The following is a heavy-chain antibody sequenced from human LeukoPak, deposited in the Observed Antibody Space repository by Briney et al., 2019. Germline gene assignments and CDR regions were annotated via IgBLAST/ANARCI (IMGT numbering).Heavy chain of an antibody. CDR2: ISYDGSNK. CDR1: GFIFRSYA. V-gene: IGHV3-30-3*01. Sequence: GGSLRLSCAASGFIFRSYAMHWVRQAPGKGLEWVAVISYDGSNKYYPDAVKGRFTISRDNSKNTLYMEMNSLRAEDTAVYYCARGAEYYYGSGSIDYWGQGTLVTVSS. J-gene: IGHJ4*02. CDR3: ARGAEYYYGSGSIDY. D-gene: IGHD3-10*01.